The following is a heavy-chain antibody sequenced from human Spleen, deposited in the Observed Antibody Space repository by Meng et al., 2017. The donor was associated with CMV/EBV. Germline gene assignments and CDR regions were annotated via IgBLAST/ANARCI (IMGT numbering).Heavy chain of an antibody. V-gene: IGHV3-30-3*01. CDR2: ISYDGSNK. CDR3: ATDRSSWYEVPQTGYNWFDP. Sequence: SLKISCAASRFTFSSYAMHWVRQAPGKGLEWVAVISYDGSNKFYADSGKGRFTISRDNSKNTLYLQMNSLRSEDTAEYYCATDRSSWYEVPQTGYNWFDPWGQGTLVTVSS. J-gene: IGHJ5*02. CDR1: RFTFSSYA. D-gene: IGHD6-13*01.